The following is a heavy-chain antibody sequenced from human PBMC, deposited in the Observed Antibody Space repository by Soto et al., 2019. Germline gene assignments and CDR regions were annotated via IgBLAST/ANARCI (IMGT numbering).Heavy chain of an antibody. J-gene: IGHJ4*02. D-gene: IGHD4-17*01. CDR1: GFTFSRDG. Sequence: GGSLRLSCAASGFTFSRDGMSWVRQAPGKGLEWVSLITDNGGSTYYADSVKGRFTISRDNTKNTLFLQMNSLRAEDTAVYYCANGRATTTAFDYWGQGALVTVSS. CDR3: ANGRATTTAFDY. V-gene: IGHV3-23*01. CDR2: ITDNGGST.